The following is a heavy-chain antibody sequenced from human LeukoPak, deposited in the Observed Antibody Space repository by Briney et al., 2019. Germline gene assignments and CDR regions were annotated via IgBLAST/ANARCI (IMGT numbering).Heavy chain of an antibody. CDR2: SYISGST. V-gene: IGHV4-4*07. CDR3: ARLSWGFPYYFDY. CDR1: GASINSYY. Sequence: SETLSLTCTVSGASINSYYWNWIRQPAGKGLEWIGRSYISGSTDYNPSLKSRVTISVDTSKNQFSLKLSSVTAADTAVYYCARLSWGFPYYFDYWGQGTLVTVSS. D-gene: IGHD7-27*01. J-gene: IGHJ4*02.